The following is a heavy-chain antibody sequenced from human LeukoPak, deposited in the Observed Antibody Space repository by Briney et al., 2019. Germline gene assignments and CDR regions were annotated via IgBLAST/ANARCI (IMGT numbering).Heavy chain of an antibody. D-gene: IGHD3-10*01. Sequence: PGGSLRLSCAASGFTFTNAWMTWVRQAPGKGLEWVARIKTKSDGGTTDYAAAVKGRLTISRDDSKNTLSLRMNSLKTEDTAVYYCATYMVRGGDPRYWGQGTLVTVSS. V-gene: IGHV3-15*01. CDR1: GFTFTNAW. J-gene: IGHJ4*02. CDR2: IKTKSDGGTT. CDR3: ATYMVRGGDPRY.